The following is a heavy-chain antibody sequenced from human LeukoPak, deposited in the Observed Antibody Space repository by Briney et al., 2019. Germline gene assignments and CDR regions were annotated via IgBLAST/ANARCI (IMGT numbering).Heavy chain of an antibody. J-gene: IGHJ4*02. D-gene: IGHD6-19*01. V-gene: IGHV3-74*01. CDR1: GFTFSRYW. CDR3: ARGSIAVAGTGDY. CDR2: INSDGSST. Sequence: PGGSLRLSCAASGFTFSRYWMHWVRQAPGKGLLWVSRINSDGSSTYYADSVKGRFTTSRDNAKNALHLQMNSLTAEDTAVYYCARGSIAVAGTGDYWGQGTLVTVSS.